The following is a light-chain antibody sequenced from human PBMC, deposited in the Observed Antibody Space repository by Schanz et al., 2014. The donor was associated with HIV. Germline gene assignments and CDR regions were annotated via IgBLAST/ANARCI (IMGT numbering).Light chain of an antibody. CDR3: QSYDDRLRAVV. CDR2: GNG. J-gene: IGLJ2*01. Sequence: QSVLAQPPSVSGAPGQDVTISCPGSTSNIGATFHVHWYQQLPGKAPKLLISGNGGRPSGVPDRFSVSSSGTSASLVISDLRSEDEADYYCQSYDDRLRAVVFGGGTKLTVL. V-gene: IGLV1-40*01. CDR1: TSNIGATFH.